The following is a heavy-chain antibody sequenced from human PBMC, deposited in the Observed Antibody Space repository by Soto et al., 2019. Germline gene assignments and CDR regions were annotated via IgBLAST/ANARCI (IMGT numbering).Heavy chain of an antibody. V-gene: IGHV4-30-4*01. CDR3: ARGDREELPTY. CDR2: IYYSGST. J-gene: IGHJ4*02. Sequence: TLSLTCTVSGCSISSGDYHWSWIRQPPGKGLEWIGYIYYSGSTYYNPSLKSRVTISVDTSKNQFSLKLSSVTAADTAVYYCARGDREELPTYWGQGTLVTVSS. D-gene: IGHD1-26*01. CDR1: GCSISSGDYH.